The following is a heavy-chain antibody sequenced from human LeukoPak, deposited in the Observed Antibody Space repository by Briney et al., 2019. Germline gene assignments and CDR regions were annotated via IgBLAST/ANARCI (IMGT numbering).Heavy chain of an antibody. Sequence: PSETLSLTCTVSGGSISSYYWSWIRQPPGKGLEWIGYIYYCGSTNYNPSLKSRVTISVDTSQNQFSLKLSSVTAADTAVYYCARGESDSYFDYWGREPWSPSPQ. D-gene: IGHD2-21*02. CDR3: ARGESDSYFDY. CDR2: IYYCGST. CDR1: GGSISSYY. V-gene: IGHV4-59*01. J-gene: IGHJ4*02.